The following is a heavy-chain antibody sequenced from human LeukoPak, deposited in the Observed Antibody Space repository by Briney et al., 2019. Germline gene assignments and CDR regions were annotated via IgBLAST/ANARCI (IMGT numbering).Heavy chain of an antibody. CDR2: IKQDGSEK. CDR1: GFTFSSYW. D-gene: IGHD3-16*01. V-gene: IGHV3-7*01. J-gene: IGHJ6*03. CDR3: ARDYTQYYYYYYMDA. Sequence: GGSLRLSCAASGFTFSSYWMSWVRQAPGKGLEWVANIKQDGSEKYYVDSVKGRFTISRDNAKNSLYLQMNSLRAEDTAVYYCARDYTQYYYYYYMDAWGKGTTVTVSS.